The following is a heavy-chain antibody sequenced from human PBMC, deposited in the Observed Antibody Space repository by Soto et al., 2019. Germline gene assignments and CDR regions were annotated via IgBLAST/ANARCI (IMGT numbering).Heavy chain of an antibody. Sequence: QVQLQQWGAGLLKPSETLSVTCAVYGGSFSGYYWNWIRQPPGKGLEWIGEINDSGSTYYNPSLKSRATILADTAKNQCSRKWSSVTAADTAVYFCVRGGAGPRLLYWGQGTLVTVSS. J-gene: IGHJ4*02. CDR1: GGSFSGYY. D-gene: IGHD2-8*01. V-gene: IGHV4-34*01. CDR2: INDSGST. CDR3: VRGGAGPRLLY.